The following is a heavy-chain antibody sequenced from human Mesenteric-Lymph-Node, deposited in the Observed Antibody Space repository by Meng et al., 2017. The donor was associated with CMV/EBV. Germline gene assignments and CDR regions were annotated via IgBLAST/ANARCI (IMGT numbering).Heavy chain of an antibody. CDR3: ASPTYYDFWSGPTGDY. Sequence: GGSLRLSCAASGFTFSSYAMSWVRQAPGKGLEWVSAISGSGGSTYYADSVKGRFTISRDNSKNTLYLQMNSLRAEDTAVYYCASPTYYDFWSGPTGDYWGQGTLVTVSS. CDR2: ISGSGGST. J-gene: IGHJ4*02. V-gene: IGHV3-23*01. CDR1: GFTFSSYA. D-gene: IGHD3-3*01.